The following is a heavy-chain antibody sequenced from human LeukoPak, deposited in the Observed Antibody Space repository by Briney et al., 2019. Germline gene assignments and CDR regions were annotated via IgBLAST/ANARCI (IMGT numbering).Heavy chain of an antibody. Sequence: GGSLRLSCAASGFTFSDYYMSWIRQAPGKGLEWVSYISSSGSTIYYADSVKGRFTISRDNAKNSLYLQMNSLRAEDTAVYYCTRDLAGSNRFHFDYWGQGTLVTVSS. CDR2: ISSSGSTI. D-gene: IGHD1/OR15-1a*01. CDR3: TRDLAGSNRFHFDY. V-gene: IGHV3-11*01. CDR1: GFTFSDYY. J-gene: IGHJ4*02.